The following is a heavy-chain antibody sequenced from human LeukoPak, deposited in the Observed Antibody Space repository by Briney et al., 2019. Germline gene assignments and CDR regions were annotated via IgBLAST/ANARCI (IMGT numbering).Heavy chain of an antibody. Sequence: ASVTVSCTASGYTFTSYDINWVRQATGQGLEWMGWMNPNSGNTGYAQKFQGRVTMTRNTSISTAYMELSSLRSEDTAVYYCARDQGYQLLYGNYYYYGMGVWGQGTTVTVSS. D-gene: IGHD2-2*02. CDR3: ARDQGYQLLYGNYYYYGMGV. CDR2: MNPNSGNT. CDR1: GYTFTSYD. V-gene: IGHV1-8*01. J-gene: IGHJ6*02.